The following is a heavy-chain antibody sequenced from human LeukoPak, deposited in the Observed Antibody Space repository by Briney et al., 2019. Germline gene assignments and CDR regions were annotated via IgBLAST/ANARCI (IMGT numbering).Heavy chain of an antibody. J-gene: IGHJ6*02. CDR1: GGSISSSSYY. CDR3: ARDLGYCSGGSCYSATGFMDV. D-gene: IGHD2-15*01. CDR2: IYYSGST. Sequence: SETLSLTCTVSGGSISSSSYYWGWIRQPPGKGLEWIGSIYYSGSTNYNPSLKSRVTISVDTSKNQFSLKLSSVTAADTAVYYCARDLGYCSGGSCYSATGFMDVWGQGTTVTVSS. V-gene: IGHV4-39*07.